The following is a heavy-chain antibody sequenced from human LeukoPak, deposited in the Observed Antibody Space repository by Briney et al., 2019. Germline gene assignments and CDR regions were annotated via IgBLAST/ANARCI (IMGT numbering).Heavy chain of an antibody. Sequence: PGRSLRLSCAASGFTFSSYAMHWVRQAPGKGLEWVAVISYDGSNKYYADSVKGRFTISRDNSKNTLYLQMNSLRAEDTAVYYCARVDWAQSTVTTYYYYYYGMDVWGQGTTVTVSS. J-gene: IGHJ6*02. CDR3: ARVDWAQSTVTTYYYYYYGMDV. V-gene: IGHV3-30-3*01. D-gene: IGHD4-17*01. CDR1: GFTFSSYA. CDR2: ISYDGSNK.